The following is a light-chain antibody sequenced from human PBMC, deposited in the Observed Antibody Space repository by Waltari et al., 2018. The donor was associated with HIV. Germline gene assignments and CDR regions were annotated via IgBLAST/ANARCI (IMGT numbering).Light chain of an antibody. J-gene: IGLJ2*01. CDR3: SSYAGSNNWVV. CDR1: SSDVGGYKY. V-gene: IGLV2-8*01. CDR2: DVS. Sequence: QSALTQPPSASGSPAQSVTIPCPGTSSDVGGYKYVSWYQQHPGKAPKLMIYDVSKRPSGVPDRFSGSKSGNTASLTVSGLQAEDEADYYCSSYAGSNNWVVFGGGTKLTVL.